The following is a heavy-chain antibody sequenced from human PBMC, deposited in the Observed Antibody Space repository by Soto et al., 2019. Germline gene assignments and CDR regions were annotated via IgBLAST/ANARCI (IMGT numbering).Heavy chain of an antibody. D-gene: IGHD5-12*01. J-gene: IGHJ6*02. CDR1: GYSFTSYW. V-gene: IGHV5-51*01. CDR3: ARHRRWLHSDYYYYGMDV. CDR2: IYPGDSDT. Sequence: GESLKISCKGSGYSFTSYWIGWVRQMPGKGLEWMGIIYPGDSDTRYSPSFQGQVTISADKSISTAYLQWSSLKASDTAMYYCARHRRWLHSDYYYYGMDVWGQGTTVTVSS.